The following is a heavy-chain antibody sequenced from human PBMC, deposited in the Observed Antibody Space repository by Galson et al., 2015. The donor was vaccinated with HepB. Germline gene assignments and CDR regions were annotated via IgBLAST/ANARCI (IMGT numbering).Heavy chain of an antibody. CDR1: GGSISSYY. CDR3: AREYSSGWSTRSTVYGMDV. V-gene: IGHV4-59*12. Sequence: QVQLQESGPGLVKPSETLSLTCTVSGGSISSYYWSWIRQPPGKGLEWIGYIYYSGSTNYNPSLKSRVTMSVDTSKNQFSLKLSSVTAADTAVYYCAREYSSGWSTRSTVYGMDVWGQGTTVTVSS. D-gene: IGHD6-19*01. CDR2: IYYSGST. J-gene: IGHJ6*02.